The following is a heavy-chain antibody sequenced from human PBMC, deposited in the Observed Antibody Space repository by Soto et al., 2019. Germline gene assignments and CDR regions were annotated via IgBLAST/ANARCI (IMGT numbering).Heavy chain of an antibody. V-gene: IGHV3-30*18. Sequence: GGSLRLSCAASGFTFSSYGMHWVRQAPGKGLEWVAVISYDGSNKYYADSVKGRFTISRDSSKNTLYLQMNSLRAEDTAVYYCAKDWAPGYSSGWYFEAPLGYWGQGTLVTVSS. D-gene: IGHD6-19*01. CDR2: ISYDGSNK. J-gene: IGHJ4*02. CDR3: AKDWAPGYSSGWYFEAPLGY. CDR1: GFTFSSYG.